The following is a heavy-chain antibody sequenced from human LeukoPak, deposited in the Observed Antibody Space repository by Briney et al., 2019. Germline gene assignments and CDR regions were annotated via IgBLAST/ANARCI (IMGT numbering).Heavy chain of an antibody. V-gene: IGHV1-46*01. CDR3: AGDQEGFDY. CDR2: IYPRDGST. CDR1: GSSFTSSY. Sequence: AGVNLSRSSSGSSFTSSYIYRVRDAPGPGLEWKGMIYPRDGSTSYAQKFQGRVTVTSDTSTSTVHMELSGLRDEDRAVCYCAGDQEGFDYWGQGTLVTVSS. J-gene: IGHJ4*02.